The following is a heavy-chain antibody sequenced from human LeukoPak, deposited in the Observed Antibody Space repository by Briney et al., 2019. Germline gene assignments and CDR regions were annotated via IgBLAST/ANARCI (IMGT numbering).Heavy chain of an antibody. CDR1: GYTFTGYY. V-gene: IGHV1-2*02. D-gene: IGHD4-17*01. Sequence: ASVTVSCKASGYTFTGYYMHWVRQAPGQGLEWMGWINPNSGGTNYAQKFQGRVTMTRDTSISTAYLELSRLRSDDTAVYYCARPKGVTTSYYYYGMDVWGQGTTVTVSS. CDR2: INPNSGGT. CDR3: ARPKGVTTSYYYYGMDV. J-gene: IGHJ6*02.